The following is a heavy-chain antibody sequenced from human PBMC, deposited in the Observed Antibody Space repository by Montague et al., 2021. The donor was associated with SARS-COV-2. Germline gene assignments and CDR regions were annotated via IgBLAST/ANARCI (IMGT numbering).Heavy chain of an antibody. J-gene: IGHJ3*01. CDR1: SDSISSRSYC. D-gene: IGHD4-23*01. CDR3: ARRRDRSTVVSPAVFDL. Sequence: SETLSLTCSVSSDSISSRSYCWAWIRQSPGKGLEWIGNICYGGSTYYXXXLRSGVVMSAETSKSQFSLKLYSVTAADTSIYYCARRRDRSTVVSPAVFDLWGQGTMVIVSS. CDR2: ICYGGST. V-gene: IGHV4-39*01.